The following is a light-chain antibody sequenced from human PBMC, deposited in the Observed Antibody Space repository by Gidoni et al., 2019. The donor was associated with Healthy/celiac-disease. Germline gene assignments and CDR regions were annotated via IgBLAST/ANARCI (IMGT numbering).Light chain of an antibody. J-gene: IGKJ3*01. Sequence: DIQMTQSPSSLSASVGDRVTITCQASQDISNYLNWYQQKPGKAPKLLIYDASNLETGVPSRFSGSGSGTDFTFNISSLQPEDIATYYCQQTFGPGTKVDIK. V-gene: IGKV1-33*01. CDR1: QDISNY. CDR3: QQT. CDR2: DAS.